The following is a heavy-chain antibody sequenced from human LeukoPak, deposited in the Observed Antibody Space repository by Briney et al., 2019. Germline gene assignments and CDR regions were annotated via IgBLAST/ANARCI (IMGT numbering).Heavy chain of an antibody. CDR1: GFTFSSYS. V-gene: IGHV3-21*01. Sequence: TPGGSLRLSCAASGFTFSSYSMNWVRQAPGKGLEWVSSISSSSSYIYYADSVKGRYTISRDNAKNSLYLQMISLRAEDTAVYYCARDRDYGDYDPYYFDYWGQGTLVTVSS. J-gene: IGHJ4*02. CDR3: ARDRDYGDYDPYYFDY. D-gene: IGHD4-17*01. CDR2: ISSSSSYI.